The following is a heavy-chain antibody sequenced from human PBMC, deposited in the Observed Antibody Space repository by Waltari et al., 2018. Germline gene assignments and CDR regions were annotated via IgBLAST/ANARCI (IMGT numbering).Heavy chain of an antibody. J-gene: IGHJ3*02. CDR1: CGSISRSAYY. D-gene: IGHD2-15*01. CDR3: ARRGDWLPLDAFDI. Sequence: QLQLQESGPGLVKSSETLSLTCAVSCGSISRSAYYWVWLRQPPGKELEWIGSIYPSGDTYYHASLESRVRVSVDRSSNHFSMTLSSVTAADTAVYYCARRGDWLPLDAFDIWGQGTVVTVSS. CDR2: IYPSGDT. V-gene: IGHV4-39*02.